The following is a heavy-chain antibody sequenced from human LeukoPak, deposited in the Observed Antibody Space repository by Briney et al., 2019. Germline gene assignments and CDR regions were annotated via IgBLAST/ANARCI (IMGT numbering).Heavy chain of an antibody. CDR2: ISAYNSNT. CDR3: ARGRVVTGDAFDI. V-gene: IGHV1-18*01. Sequence: ASVKVSCKASGYSFTSYSISWVRQAPGQGLEWMGWISAYNSNTNYAQKLQGRVTVTTYTSTSTAYMELRSLRSDDTAVYYCARGRVVTGDAFDIWGQGTMVTVSS. CDR1: GYSFTSYS. J-gene: IGHJ3*02. D-gene: IGHD2-21*02.